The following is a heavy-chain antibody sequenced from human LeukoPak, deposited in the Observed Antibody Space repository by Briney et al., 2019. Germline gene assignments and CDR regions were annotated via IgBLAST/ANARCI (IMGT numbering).Heavy chain of an antibody. D-gene: IGHD2-2*01. CDR2: INAGNGNT. V-gene: IGHV1-3*01. Sequence: ASVKVSCKAPGYTFTSYAMHWVRQAPGQRLEWMGWINAGNGNTKYSQKFQGRVTITRDTSASTAYMELSSLRSEDTAVYYCARGFCSSTSCYPLGYWGQGTLVTVSS. CDR3: ARGFCSSTSCYPLGY. J-gene: IGHJ4*02. CDR1: GYTFTSYA.